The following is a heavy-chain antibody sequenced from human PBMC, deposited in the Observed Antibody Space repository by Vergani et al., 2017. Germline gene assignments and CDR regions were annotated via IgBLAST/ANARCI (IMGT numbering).Heavy chain of an antibody. CDR2: IWYDGSNK. D-gene: IGHD2-21*01. Sequence: QVQLVESGGGVVQPGRSLRLSCAASGFTFSSYGMHWVRQAPGKGLDWVAVIWYDGSNKYYADSVKGRFTISRDNSKNTLYLQMNSLRAEDTAVYYCARDGGRSLWYYYGMDVWGQGTTVTVSS. CDR1: GFTFSSYG. CDR3: ARDGGRSLWYYYGMDV. V-gene: IGHV3-33*01. J-gene: IGHJ6*02.